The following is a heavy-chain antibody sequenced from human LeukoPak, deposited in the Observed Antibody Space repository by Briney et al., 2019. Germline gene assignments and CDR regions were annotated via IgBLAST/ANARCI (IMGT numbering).Heavy chain of an antibody. CDR2: IYTTGNT. Sequence: SETLSLTCSVSGGSISSYYWGWIRQPAGKGREWIGRIYTTGNTDYNPSLKSRVTVSVDTSKNQFSLNLSSVTAADTAVYYCARDARGWSGFDYWGQGTLVTVSS. V-gene: IGHV4-4*07. D-gene: IGHD3-3*01. CDR3: ARDARGWSGFDY. CDR1: GGSISSYY. J-gene: IGHJ4*02.